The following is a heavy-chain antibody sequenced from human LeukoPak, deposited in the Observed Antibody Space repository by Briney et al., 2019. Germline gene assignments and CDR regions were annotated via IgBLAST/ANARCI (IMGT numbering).Heavy chain of an antibody. J-gene: IGHJ4*02. Sequence: SETLSLTCAVYGGSFSGYYWSWIRQPPGKGLEWIGEINHSGSTNYNPSLKSRVTISVDTSKNQFSLKLSSVTAADTAVYYCARLSSGYYQYYFDYWGQGTLVTVSS. D-gene: IGHD3-22*01. CDR3: ARLSSGYYQYYFDY. CDR1: GGSFSGYY. CDR2: INHSGST. V-gene: IGHV4-34*01.